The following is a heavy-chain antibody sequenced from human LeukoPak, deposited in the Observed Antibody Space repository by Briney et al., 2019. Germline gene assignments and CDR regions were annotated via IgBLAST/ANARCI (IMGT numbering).Heavy chain of an antibody. V-gene: IGHV3-23*01. CDR2: ISGSGGST. Sequence: LGGSLRLSCAASGFTFSSYAMSWVRQAPGKGLEWVSAISGSGGSTYYADSVKGRFTISRDNSKNTLYLQMNSLRAEDTAVYYCAKDNLGDFWSGYYGMDVWGQGTTVTVSS. D-gene: IGHD3-3*01. CDR3: AKDNLGDFWSGYYGMDV. J-gene: IGHJ6*02. CDR1: GFTFSSYA.